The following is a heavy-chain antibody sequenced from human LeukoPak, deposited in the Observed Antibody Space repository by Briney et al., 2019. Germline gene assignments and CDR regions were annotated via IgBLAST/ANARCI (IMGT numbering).Heavy chain of an antibody. V-gene: IGHV3-33*01. CDR3: ARAESSNCSDF. J-gene: IGHJ4*02. Sequence: GGSLRLSCAASGFTFSSYGFHWVRQAPGKGLEWVAVIWYDGSKEYYADSVKGRFTISRDNAKNTVYLQMNSLRAEDTAVYYCARAESSNCSDFWGQGTLVTVSS. D-gene: IGHD6-13*01. CDR1: GFTFSSYG. CDR2: IWYDGSKE.